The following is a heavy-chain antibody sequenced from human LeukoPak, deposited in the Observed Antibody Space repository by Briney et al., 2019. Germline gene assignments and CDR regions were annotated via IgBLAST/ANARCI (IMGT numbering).Heavy chain of an antibody. J-gene: IGHJ4*02. CDR2: FYYSKNT. Sequence: SETLSLTCTVSVGSINSSSAYWGWIRQPPGKGLDWIQSFYYSKNTYYNPPLKSRVTISADTSKNQFSLTLGSVSATDTAVYYCVSPRGFSYGYFDYWGQGTLVTVSS. D-gene: IGHD5-18*01. V-gene: IGHV4-39*01. CDR1: VGSINSSSAY. CDR3: VSPRGFSYGYFDY.